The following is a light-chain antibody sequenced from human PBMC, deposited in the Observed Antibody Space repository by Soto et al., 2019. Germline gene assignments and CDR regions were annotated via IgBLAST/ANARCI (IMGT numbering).Light chain of an antibody. CDR2: GNT. Sequence: QSVLTQPPSVSGAPGQRVTISCTGSSSNIGSTYDVQWYQQLPGTAPKLLIHGNTNRPSGVPDRFSGSKYGTSASLAITGLQADDEADYYCHSYDDSLSVHYVFGTGTKVTVL. CDR1: SSNIGSTYD. J-gene: IGLJ1*01. V-gene: IGLV1-40*01. CDR3: HSYDDSLSVHYV.